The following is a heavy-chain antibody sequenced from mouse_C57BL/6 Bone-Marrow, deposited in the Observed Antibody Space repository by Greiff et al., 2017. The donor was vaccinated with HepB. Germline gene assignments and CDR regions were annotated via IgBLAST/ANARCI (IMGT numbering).Heavy chain of an antibody. D-gene: IGHD2-1*01. CDR3: ARRDYGNFYWYFDV. CDR2: IYPGDGDT. CDR1: GYAFSSSW. V-gene: IGHV1-82*01. J-gene: IGHJ1*03. Sequence: VQLQQSGPELVKPGASVKISCKASGYAFSSSWMNWVKQRPGNGLEWIGRIYPGDGDTNYNGKFKGKATLTADKSSSTAYMQLSSLTSEDSAVYFCARRDYGNFYWYFDVWGTGTTVTVSS.